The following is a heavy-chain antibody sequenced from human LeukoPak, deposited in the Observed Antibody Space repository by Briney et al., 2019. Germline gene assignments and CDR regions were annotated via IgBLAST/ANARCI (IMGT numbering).Heavy chain of an antibody. D-gene: IGHD1-26*01. J-gene: IGHJ6*03. Sequence: SETLSLTCTVSGGSISSGSYYWSWIRQPAGKGLEWIGRIYTSGSTNYNPSLKSRVTISVDTSKNQFSLKLSSVTAADTAVYYCAISGSYSLYYYMDVWGKGTTVTVSS. CDR1: GGSISSGSYY. CDR3: AISGSYSLYYYMDV. V-gene: IGHV4-61*02. CDR2: IYTSGST.